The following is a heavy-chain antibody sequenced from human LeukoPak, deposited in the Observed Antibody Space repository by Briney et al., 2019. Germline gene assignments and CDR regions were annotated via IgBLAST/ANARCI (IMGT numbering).Heavy chain of an antibody. J-gene: IGHJ5*02. V-gene: IGHV4-4*07. CDR1: GGSISSYY. CDR2: IYTSGTT. CDR3: AREYDYVWGTSAWFDP. Sequence: SETLSLTCTVSGGSISSYYRSWIRQPAGKGLEWIGHIYTSGTTTYNPSLQSRVTMSVDTSKNQISLKLTSVTAADTAVYYCAREYDYVWGTSAWFDPWGQGTLVTVSS. D-gene: IGHD3-16*01.